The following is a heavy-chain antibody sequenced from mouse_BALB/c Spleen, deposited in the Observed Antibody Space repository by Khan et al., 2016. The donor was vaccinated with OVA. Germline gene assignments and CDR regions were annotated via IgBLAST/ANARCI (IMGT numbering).Heavy chain of an antibody. Sequence: EVELVESGGGVVKPGGSLKLSCSAAGFTFSSFAMSWVRQTPEKRLEWVATISSGGHYTFYSDSVKGRFTIFRDNARNTLYLQMSSLRSEETAMSYGARSLVDYYAMDCWGQGTSVTVSS. V-gene: IGHV5-9-3*01. CDR2: ISSGGHYT. J-gene: IGHJ4*01. D-gene: IGHD2-2*01. CDR1: GFTFSSFA. CDR3: ARSLVDYYAMDC.